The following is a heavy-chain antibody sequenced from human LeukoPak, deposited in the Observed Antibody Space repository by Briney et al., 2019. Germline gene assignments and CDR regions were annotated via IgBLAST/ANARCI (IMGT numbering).Heavy chain of an antibody. CDR1: GFTFSTYW. CDR2: ISSSSSTI. CDR3: ARGYDIPWAFDI. J-gene: IGHJ3*02. Sequence: GGSLRLSCAVSGFTFSTYWMHWVRQAPGKGLEWVSYISSSSSTIYYADSVKGRFTISRDNAKNSLYLQMNSLRAEDTAVYYCARGYDIPWAFDIWGQGTMVTVSS. V-gene: IGHV3-48*04. D-gene: IGHD3-9*01.